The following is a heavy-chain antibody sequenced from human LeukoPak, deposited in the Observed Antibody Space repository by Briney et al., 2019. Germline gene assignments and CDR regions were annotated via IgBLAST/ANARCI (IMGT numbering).Heavy chain of an antibody. CDR3: ARDLASSEELELLFSTNDYGMDV. CDR2: INPNSGGT. D-gene: IGHD1-7*01. Sequence: GASVKVSCKASGYTFTGYYVHWVRQAPGQGLEWMGWINPNSGGTNYAQKFQGRVTMTRDTSISTAYMELSRLRSDDTAVYYCARDLASSEELELLFSTNDYGMDVWGQGTTVTVSS. CDR1: GYTFTGYY. J-gene: IGHJ6*02. V-gene: IGHV1-2*02.